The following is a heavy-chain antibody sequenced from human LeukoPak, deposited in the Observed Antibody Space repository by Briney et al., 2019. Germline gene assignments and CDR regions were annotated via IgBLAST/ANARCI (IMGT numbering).Heavy chain of an antibody. CDR1: RFTFSNYA. CDR3: AKLAMKADILTDYYRDY. CDR2: ISDSGST. Sequence: QSGGSLRLSCAASRFTFSNYAMKWVRQAPGKGLEWVSVISDSGSTYYADSVKGRFTISRDNSKNTLYLQMNSLRAEDTAVYYCAKLAMKADILTDYYRDYWGQGTLVTVSS. D-gene: IGHD3-9*01. J-gene: IGHJ4*02. V-gene: IGHV3-23*01.